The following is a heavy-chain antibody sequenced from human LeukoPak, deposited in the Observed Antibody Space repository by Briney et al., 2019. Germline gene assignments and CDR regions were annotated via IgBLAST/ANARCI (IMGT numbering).Heavy chain of an antibody. CDR3: ARGKSGYSP. CDR1: GYTFIENY. CDR2: INPHTGAA. J-gene: IGHJ4*02. D-gene: IGHD3-3*01. Sequence: ASVKVSCKVSGYTFIENYIHWVRQAPGQGLEWMGLINPHTGAANYSQKFQGRVTMTRDTSISTAYMYPTRLRFDDTAVYYCARGKSGYSPWGQGTPVTVSS. V-gene: IGHV1-2*02.